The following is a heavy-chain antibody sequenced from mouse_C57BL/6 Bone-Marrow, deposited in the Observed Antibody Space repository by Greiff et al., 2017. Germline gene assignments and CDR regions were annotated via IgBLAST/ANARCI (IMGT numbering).Heavy chain of an antibody. V-gene: IGHV2-6*01. Sequence: QVQLKESGPGLVAPSQSLSITCTVSGFSLTSYGVDWVRQSPGKGLEWLGVIWGDGSTNYNSALKSRLSISKDNSKSQVFLKMNSLQNDDTAMYYCATYYYGSFYAMDYWGQGTSVTVSS. J-gene: IGHJ4*01. CDR3: ATYYYGSFYAMDY. CDR2: IWGDGST. D-gene: IGHD1-1*01. CDR1: GFSLTSYG.